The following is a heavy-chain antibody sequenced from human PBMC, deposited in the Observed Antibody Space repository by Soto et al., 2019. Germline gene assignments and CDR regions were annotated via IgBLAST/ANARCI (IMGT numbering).Heavy chain of an antibody. CDR1: GGTFSSYT. CDR2: IIPILGIA. D-gene: IGHD2-15*01. CDR3: ARYCSGGSCYPGGDWFDP. J-gene: IGHJ5*02. V-gene: IGHV1-69*02. Sequence: SVKVSCKASGGTFSSYTISWVRQAPGQGLEWMGRIIPILGIANYAQKFQGRVTITADKSTSTAYMELSSLRSEDTAVYYCARYCSGGSCYPGGDWFDPWGQGTLVTVSS.